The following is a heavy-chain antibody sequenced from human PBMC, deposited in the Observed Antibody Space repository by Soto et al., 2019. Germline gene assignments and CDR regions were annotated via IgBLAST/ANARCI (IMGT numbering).Heavy chain of an antibody. V-gene: IGHV3-30*03. Sequence: HPGGSLRLSCAASGFTFSSYGMHWVRQAPGKGLEWVAVISYDGSNKYYADSVKGRFTISRDNSKNTLYLQMNSLRAEDTAVYYCARDIVLMVYAMDFDYWGQGT. J-gene: IGHJ4*02. CDR2: ISYDGSNK. CDR3: ARDIVLMVYAMDFDY. CDR1: GFTFSSYG. D-gene: IGHD2-8*01.